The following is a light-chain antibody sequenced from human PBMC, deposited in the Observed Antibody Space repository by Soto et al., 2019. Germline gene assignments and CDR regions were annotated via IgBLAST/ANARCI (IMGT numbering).Light chain of an antibody. CDR2: GNS. CDR1: SSNIGAGYD. Sequence: QAVVTQPPSVSGAPGQRVTISCTGSSSNIGAGYDVHWYQQLPGTAPKILICGNSNRPSGVPDRFSGSKSGTSASLAITGLQAEDEADYYCQSYDSSLSVVFGGGTKRTVL. V-gene: IGLV1-40*01. CDR3: QSYDSSLSVV. J-gene: IGLJ2*01.